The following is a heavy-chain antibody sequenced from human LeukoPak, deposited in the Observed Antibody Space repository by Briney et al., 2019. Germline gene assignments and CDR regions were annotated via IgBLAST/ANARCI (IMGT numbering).Heavy chain of an antibody. Sequence: GGSLRLSCAASGFTFSSYGMSWVRQAPGKGLEWVSAISGSGGSTYYADSVKGRFTMSRDNAKNSLYLQMNSLRAEDTAVYYCARHQQQLVRGRRGYFDLWGRGTLVTVSS. CDR1: GFTFSSYG. D-gene: IGHD6-13*01. CDR2: ISGSGGST. CDR3: ARHQQQLVRGRRGYFDL. J-gene: IGHJ2*01. V-gene: IGHV3-23*01.